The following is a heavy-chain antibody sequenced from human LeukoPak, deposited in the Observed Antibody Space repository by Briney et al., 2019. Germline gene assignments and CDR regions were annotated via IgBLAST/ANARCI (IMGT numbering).Heavy chain of an antibody. V-gene: IGHV3-48*03. Sequence: SGGSLRLSCAASGFTFSSFEMNWVRQAPGKGLEWVSYISISGSTIYYADSVKGRFTISRDNAKNSLYLQMNSLRAEDTALYYCARVLSATGAAKGVMDVWGKGTTVTVSS. CDR3: ARVLSATGAAKGVMDV. CDR1: GFTFSSFE. CDR2: ISISGSTI. D-gene: IGHD2-8*01. J-gene: IGHJ6*04.